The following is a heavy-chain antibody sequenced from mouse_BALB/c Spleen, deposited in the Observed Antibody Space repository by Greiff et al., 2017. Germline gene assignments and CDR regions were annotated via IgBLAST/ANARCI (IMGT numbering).Heavy chain of an antibody. CDR1: GYTFTSYW. CDR3: ARSGTGTGGYAMDY. D-gene: IGHD4-1*01. V-gene: IGHV1-69*02. Sequence: QVQLQQSGAELVKPGASVKLSCKASGYTFTSYWMHWVKQRPGQGLEWIGEIDPSDSYTNYNQKFKGKATLTVDKSSSTAYMQLSSLTSEDSAVYYCARSGTGTGGYAMDYWGQGTSVTVSS. J-gene: IGHJ4*01. CDR2: IDPSDSYT.